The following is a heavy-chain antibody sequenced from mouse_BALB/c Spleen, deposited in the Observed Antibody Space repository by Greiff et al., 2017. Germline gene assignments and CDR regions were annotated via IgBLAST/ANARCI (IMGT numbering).Heavy chain of an antibody. D-gene: IGHD1-1*01. CDR1: GFAFSSYD. CDR2: ISSGGGST. J-gene: IGHJ4*01. V-gene: IGHV5-12-1*01. CDR3: ARHYYGSSYDYYAMDY. Sequence: DVHLVESGGGLVKPGGSLKLSCAASGFAFSSYDMSWVRQTPEKRLEWVAYISSGGGSTYYPDTVKGRFTISRDNAKNTLYLQMSSLKSEDTAMYYCARHYYGSSYDYYAMDYWGQGTSVTVSS.